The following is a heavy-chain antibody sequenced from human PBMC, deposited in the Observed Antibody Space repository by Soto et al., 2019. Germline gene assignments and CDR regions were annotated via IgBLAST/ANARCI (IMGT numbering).Heavy chain of an antibody. CDR1: GGSISSGDYY. Sequence: QVQLQESGPGLVKPSQTLSLTCTVSGGSISSGDYYWSWIRQPPGKGLEWIGYIYYSGSTYYNPALKSRVXXXVXXSKNQFSLKLSSVTAADTAVYYCARERPDGSRLAPWGQGTLVTVSS. CDR3: ARERPDGSRLAP. J-gene: IGHJ5*02. CDR2: IYYSGST. V-gene: IGHV4-30-4*01. D-gene: IGHD6-13*01.